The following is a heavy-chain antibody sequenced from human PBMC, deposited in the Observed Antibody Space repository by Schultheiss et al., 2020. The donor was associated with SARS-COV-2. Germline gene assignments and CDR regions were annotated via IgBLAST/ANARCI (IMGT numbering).Heavy chain of an antibody. CDR3: AREMHGGNSIDY. V-gene: IGHV1-69*13. CDR1: GGTFSSYA. D-gene: IGHD4-23*01. J-gene: IGHJ4*02. CDR2: IIPIFGTA. Sequence: SVKVSCKASGGTFSSYAISWVRQAPGQGLEWMGGIIPIFGTANYAQKFQGRVTITADESTSTAYMELSSLRSEDTAVYYCAREMHGGNSIDYWGQGTLVTVSS.